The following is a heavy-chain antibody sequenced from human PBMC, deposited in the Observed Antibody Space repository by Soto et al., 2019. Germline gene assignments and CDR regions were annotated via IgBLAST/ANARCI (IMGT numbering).Heavy chain of an antibody. D-gene: IGHD2-15*01. Sequence: EVQLLESGGGLVQPGGSWRLSFAASGITFRTFARSWVRQPPGKGLEGVSVISESGGGTYYADSVKGRFTISRDNSKNTLYLQMNSLRAEDTAVYYCATLRILVDPTGWGQGTTVTVSS. CDR2: ISESGGGT. CDR3: ATLRILVDPTG. V-gene: IGHV3-23*01. J-gene: IGHJ6*02. CDR1: GITFRTFA.